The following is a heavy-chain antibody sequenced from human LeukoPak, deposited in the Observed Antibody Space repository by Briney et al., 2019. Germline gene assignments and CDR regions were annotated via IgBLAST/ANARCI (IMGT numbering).Heavy chain of an antibody. CDR2: IDWADDK. J-gene: IGHJ6*02. CDR3: ARIVWGQQLVPPLYYYYGMDV. CDR1: GFSLSTSGMC. V-gene: IGHV2-70*11. Sequence: SGPALVKPTQTLTLTCTFSGFSLSTSGMCVSWIRQPPGKALEWLARIDWADDKYYSTSLKTRLTISKDTSKNQVVLTMTNMDPVDTATYYCARIVWGQQLVPPLYYYYGMDVWGQGTTVTVSS. D-gene: IGHD6-13*01.